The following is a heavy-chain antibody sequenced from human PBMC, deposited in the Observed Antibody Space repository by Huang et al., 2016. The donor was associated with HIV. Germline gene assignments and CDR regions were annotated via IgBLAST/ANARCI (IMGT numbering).Heavy chain of an antibody. D-gene: IGHD6-19*01. V-gene: IGHV1-18*01. J-gene: IGHJ4*02. CDR2: ISAYNGHT. CDR3: ARDRGAVAGTSPGY. Sequence: QVQLVQSGAEVKTPGASVKVSCKASGYTFTSYGISWVRQAPGKGLGWRGWISAYNGHTNYAQKLQGRVTMTTETSTSTAYMELRSLRSDDTAVYYCARDRGAVAGTSPGYWGQGTLVTVSS. CDR1: GYTFTSYG.